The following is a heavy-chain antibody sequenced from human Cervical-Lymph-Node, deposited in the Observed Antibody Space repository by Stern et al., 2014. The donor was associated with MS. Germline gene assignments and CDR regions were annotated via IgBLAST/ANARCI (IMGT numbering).Heavy chain of an antibody. Sequence: VQLVQSGAEVKKPGASVKVSCKASGYTFPNYGISWVRQAPGQGLEWMGWISTYTGDTHYAKKFQGRVTMTTGTSATTAYMELRGLRSDDTAVYYCARDVVIVVALHNWFDPWGQGTLVTVSS. CDR1: GYTFPNYG. CDR2: ISTYTGDT. V-gene: IGHV1-18*01. J-gene: IGHJ5*02. D-gene: IGHD2-15*01. CDR3: ARDVVIVVALHNWFDP.